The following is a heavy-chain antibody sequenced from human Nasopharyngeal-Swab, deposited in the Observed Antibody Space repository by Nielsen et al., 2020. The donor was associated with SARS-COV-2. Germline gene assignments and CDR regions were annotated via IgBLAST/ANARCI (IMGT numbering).Heavy chain of an antibody. V-gene: IGHV1-2*06. Sequence: ASVKVSCKASGYTFTSYYMHWVRQAPGQGLEWMGRINPNSGGTNYAQKFQGRVTMTRDTSISTAYMGLSRLRSDDTAVYYCAREPLRTHWFDPWGQGTLVTVSS. CDR3: AREPLRTHWFDP. D-gene: IGHD4-17*01. J-gene: IGHJ5*02. CDR1: GYTFTSYY. CDR2: INPNSGGT.